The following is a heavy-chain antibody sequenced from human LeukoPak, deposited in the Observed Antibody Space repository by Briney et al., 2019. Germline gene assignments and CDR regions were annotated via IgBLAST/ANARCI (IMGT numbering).Heavy chain of an antibody. CDR3: ARHSAGIVVAGK. D-gene: IGHD6-19*01. CDR2: IDPSDSYT. Sequence: GESLKISCKGSGYSFTSYWISWVRQMPGKGLEWMGRIDPSDSYTNYSPSIQGHVTISADKSISTVYLQWSSLKASDTAMYYCARHSAGIVVAGKWGQGTLVTVSS. J-gene: IGHJ4*02. V-gene: IGHV5-10-1*01. CDR1: GYSFTSYW.